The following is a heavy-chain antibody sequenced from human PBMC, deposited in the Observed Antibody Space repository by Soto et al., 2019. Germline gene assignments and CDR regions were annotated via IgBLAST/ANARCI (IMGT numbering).Heavy chain of an antibody. CDR3: TYNRDSSAVHFDS. CDR1: GLTLTDAW. D-gene: IGHD3-22*01. Sequence: EVQLVESGGGLVKPGESLRLSCTASGLTLTDAWMKWVRQAPGKGLEWVGRLKSKTNGGTADYAAPVRGRFTILRDDSNNMQYQHNNGLKTEDTVVFYCTYNRDSSAVHFDSWGQGTLVPVSP. CDR2: LKSKTNGGTA. V-gene: IGHV3-15*07. J-gene: IGHJ4*02.